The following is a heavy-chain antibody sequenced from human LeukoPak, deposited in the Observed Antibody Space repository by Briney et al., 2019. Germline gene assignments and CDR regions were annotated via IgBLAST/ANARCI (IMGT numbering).Heavy chain of an antibody. CDR1: GGSISSSSYH. V-gene: IGHV4-39*07. D-gene: IGHD1-20*01. CDR3: ARNNWNDGAYFDY. J-gene: IGHJ4*02. Sequence: SETLSLTCTVSGGSISSSSYHWGWIRQPPGRGLEWIGSIYYSGSTYYNPSLKSRVTISLDTSKTQFSLKLTSVTAADTAVYYCARNNWNDGAYFDYWGQGTLVTVSS. CDR2: IYYSGST.